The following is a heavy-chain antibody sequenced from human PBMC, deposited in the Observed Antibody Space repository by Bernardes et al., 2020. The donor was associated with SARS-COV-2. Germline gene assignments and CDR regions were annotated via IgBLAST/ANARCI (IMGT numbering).Heavy chain of an antibody. CDR3: ATSTPLYYDRSGISILGGVDV. V-gene: IGHV3-23*01. J-gene: IGHJ6*02. CDR1: GFTLSRHA. D-gene: IGHD3-22*01. Sequence: GGFLSPSRAASGFTLSRHAMTWVRPAPGKGLGWGSAFCGSGGRTYYADSVKGRFTISRDNSKNALYLQMNSLRDEDTAVYYCATSTPLYYDRSGISILGGVDVWGQGTTVTVSS. CDR2: FCGSGGRT.